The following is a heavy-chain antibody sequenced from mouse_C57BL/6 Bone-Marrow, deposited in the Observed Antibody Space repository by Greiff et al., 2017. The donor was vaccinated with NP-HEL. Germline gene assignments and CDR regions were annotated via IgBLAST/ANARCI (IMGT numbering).Heavy chain of an antibody. CDR2: ILPGSGST. CDR3: ARTTVVPFAY. V-gene: IGHV1-9*01. Sequence: QVQLQQSGAELMKPGASVKLSCKATGYTFTGYWIEWVKQRPGHGLEWIGEILPGSGSTNYNEKFKGKATLTADKSSSTAYMELRSLTSEDSAVYFCARTTVVPFAYWGQGTLVTVSA. CDR1: GYTFTGYW. D-gene: IGHD1-1*01. J-gene: IGHJ3*01.